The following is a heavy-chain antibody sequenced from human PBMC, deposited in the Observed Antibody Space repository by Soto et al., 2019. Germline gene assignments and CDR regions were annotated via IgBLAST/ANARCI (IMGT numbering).Heavy chain of an antibody. Sequence: SETLSLTCTVSGGSISSSSYYWGWIRQPPGKGLEWIGSIYYSGSTYYNPSPKSRVTISVDTSKNQFSLKLSSVTAADTAVYYCARAKIAVAGHDYWGQGTLVTVSS. V-gene: IGHV4-39*01. D-gene: IGHD6-19*01. CDR2: IYYSGST. J-gene: IGHJ4*02. CDR3: ARAKIAVAGHDY. CDR1: GGSISSSSYY.